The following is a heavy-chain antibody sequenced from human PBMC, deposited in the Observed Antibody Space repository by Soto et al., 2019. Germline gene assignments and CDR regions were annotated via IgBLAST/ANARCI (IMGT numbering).Heavy chain of an antibody. CDR3: ARHYDILTGYYLYFDY. CDR1: GGSISSYY. D-gene: IGHD3-9*01. CDR2: IYYSGST. V-gene: IGHV4-59*01. J-gene: IGHJ4*02. Sequence: QVQLQESGPGLVKPSETLSLTCTVSGGSISSYYWSWIRQPPGKGLEWIGYIYYSGSTNYNPSLKSRVTISVATSKNQFSLKLSSVTAADTAVYYCARHYDILTGYYLYFDYWGQGTLVTVSS.